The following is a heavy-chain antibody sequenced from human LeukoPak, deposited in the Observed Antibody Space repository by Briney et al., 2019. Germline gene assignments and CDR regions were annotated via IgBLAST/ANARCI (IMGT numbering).Heavy chain of an antibody. D-gene: IGHD1-26*01. V-gene: IGHV1-2*02. CDR1: GYTFTGYH. CDR3: ARDSRWELVAYEFDY. J-gene: IGHJ4*02. CDR2: INPNSGGT. Sequence: ASVKVSCKASGYTFTGYHMHWVRQAPGQGLEWMGWINPNSGGTNFAQKFQGRITLTRDTSISTAYMELTSLRSDDTAAYYCARDSRWELVAYEFDYWGQGALVTVSS.